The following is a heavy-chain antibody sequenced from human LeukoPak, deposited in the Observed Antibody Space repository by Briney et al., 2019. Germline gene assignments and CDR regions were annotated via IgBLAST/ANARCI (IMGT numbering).Heavy chain of an antibody. CDR1: GYTFTSYG. Sequence: ASVKVSCKASGYTFTSYGISWVRQAPGQGLEWMGWISAYNGNTNYARKLQGRVTMTTDTSTSTAYMELRSLRSDDTAVYYCARVSRLDFQLRHAFNIWGQGTMVTVSS. CDR3: ARVSRLDFQLRHAFNI. CDR2: ISAYNGNT. V-gene: IGHV1-18*01. J-gene: IGHJ3*02. D-gene: IGHD3-3*01.